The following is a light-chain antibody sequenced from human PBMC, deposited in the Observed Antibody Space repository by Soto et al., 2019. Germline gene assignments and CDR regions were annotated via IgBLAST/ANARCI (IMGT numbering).Light chain of an antibody. V-gene: IGKV3-20*01. CDR3: QQYGSSPCT. J-gene: IGKJ3*01. CDR2: GAS. Sequence: EIVLTQSPGTLSLSPGERATLSCRASQSVSSSYLAWYQQKPGQAPRLLIYGASSRATGIPDRFSGSGSGTDFTLTISRLEPEDFAVYYCQQYGSSPCTFGP. CDR1: QSVSSSY.